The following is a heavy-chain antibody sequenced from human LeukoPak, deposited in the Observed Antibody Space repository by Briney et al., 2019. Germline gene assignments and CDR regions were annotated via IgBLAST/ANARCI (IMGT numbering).Heavy chain of an antibody. V-gene: IGHV3-15*01. J-gene: IGHJ4*02. Sequence: GGSLRLSCAASGFRFSNVWMSWVRQAPGKGLEWVGRIKSKSDGGTTDYAAPVKGRFIISRDDSKDTLYLQMNSLKTEDTAMYYCTSGGDCRTTSCYPDWGQGTLVTVSS. D-gene: IGHD2-2*03. CDR1: GFRFSNVW. CDR2: IKSKSDGGTT. CDR3: TSGGDCRTTSCYPD.